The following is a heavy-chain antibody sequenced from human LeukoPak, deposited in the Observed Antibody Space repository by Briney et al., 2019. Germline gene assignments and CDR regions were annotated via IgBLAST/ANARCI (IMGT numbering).Heavy chain of an antibody. CDR2: INPSGGST. V-gene: IGHV1-46*01. CDR3: ARDAAVVVITRAYYYFDY. J-gene: IGHJ4*02. CDR1: GYTFTSYY. Sequence: ASVKVSCKASGYTFTSYYMHWVRQAPGQGLGWMGIINPSGGSTSYAQKFQGRVTMTRDTSTSTVYMELSSLRSEDTAVYYCARDAAVVVITRAYYYFDYWGQGTLVTVSS. D-gene: IGHD3-22*01.